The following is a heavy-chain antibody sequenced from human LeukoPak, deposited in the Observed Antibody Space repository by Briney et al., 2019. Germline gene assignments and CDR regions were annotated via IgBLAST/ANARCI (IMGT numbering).Heavy chain of an antibody. CDR1: GFTFDDYA. V-gene: IGHV3-9*01. D-gene: IGHD1-7*01. Sequence: GRSLRLSCAASGFTFDDYALHWVRQPPGKGLERVSGITWNSGSIDYADSVKGRFTISRDNAKNSLYLQMNSLRAEDTALYYCAKSRSGGNYGDFDYWGQGTLVTVGS. CDR3: AKSRSGGNYGDFDY. J-gene: IGHJ4*02. CDR2: ITWNSGSI.